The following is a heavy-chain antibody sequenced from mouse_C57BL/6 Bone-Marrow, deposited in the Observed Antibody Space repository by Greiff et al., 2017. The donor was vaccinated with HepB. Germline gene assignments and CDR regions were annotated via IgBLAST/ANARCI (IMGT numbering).Heavy chain of an antibody. Sequence: QVQLKQPGAELVKPGASVKLSCKASGYTFTSYWMHWVKQRPGQGLEWIGMIHPNSGSTNYNEKFKSKATLTVDKSSSTAYMQLSSLTSEDSAVYYCARGSLRFSYAMDDWGQGTSVTVSS. CDR3: ARGSLRFSYAMDD. V-gene: IGHV1-64*01. CDR2: IHPNSGST. CDR1: GYTFTSYW. D-gene: IGHD1-1*01. J-gene: IGHJ4*01.